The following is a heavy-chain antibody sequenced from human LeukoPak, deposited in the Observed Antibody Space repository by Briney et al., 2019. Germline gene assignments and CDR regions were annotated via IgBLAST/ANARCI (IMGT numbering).Heavy chain of an antibody. CDR1: GGSISPYY. Sequence: SENLSFTYSVSGGSISPYYWSWIPPPPGKGLEWIGYIYYSGSTNYNSSLESRVTISLDTSKNQFSLKLSSVTAADTAVYYCARDSRQQLGSKYYFDYAGQGTLVTVSS. CDR3: ARDSRQQLGSKYYFDY. V-gene: IGHV4-59*01. CDR2: IYYSGST. J-gene: IGHJ4*02. D-gene: IGHD6-13*01.